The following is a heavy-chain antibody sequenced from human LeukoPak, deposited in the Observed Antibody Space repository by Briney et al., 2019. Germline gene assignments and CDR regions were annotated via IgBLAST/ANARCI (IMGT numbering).Heavy chain of an antibody. D-gene: IGHD1-26*01. CDR3: AKVGGSYLHYYYYYYMDV. CDR2: IRYDGSQK. Sequence: GGSLRLSCAASGFTFTGYGMHWVRQAPGKGLEWVAFIRYDGSQKFYADSVKGRFTISRDNSKNTLYLQMNSLRAEDTAVYYCAKVGGSYLHYYYYYYMDVWGKGTTVTISS. CDR1: GFTFTGYG. J-gene: IGHJ6*03. V-gene: IGHV3-30*02.